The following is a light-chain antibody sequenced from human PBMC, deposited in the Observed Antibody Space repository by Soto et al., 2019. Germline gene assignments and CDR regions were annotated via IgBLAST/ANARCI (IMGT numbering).Light chain of an antibody. CDR2: EVI. V-gene: IGLV2-14*01. CDR3: SSYTGSSINTVV. J-gene: IGLJ2*01. Sequence: QSALTQPASVSGSPGQSITISCTGTSSDVGGYNYVSWYQQHPGKAPKLMIFEVINRPSGVSNRFSGSKSGNTASLTISGLKAEDEADYYCSSYTGSSINTVVFGGGTKLTVL. CDR1: SSDVGGYNY.